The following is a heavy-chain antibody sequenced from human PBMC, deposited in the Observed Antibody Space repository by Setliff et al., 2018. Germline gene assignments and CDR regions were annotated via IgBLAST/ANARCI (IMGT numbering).Heavy chain of an antibody. CDR2: IYQSGTT. D-gene: IGHD3-3*01. Sequence: PSETLSLTCAVSGYSISSGYHWAWIRQLPGKGLEWIGTIYQSGTTNYNPSLKSRVTISADTSKNQFSLKLTSVTAADTAVYYCARMSGFLYMDVWGKGTTVTVSS. J-gene: IGHJ6*03. CDR1: GYSISSGYH. CDR3: ARMSGFLYMDV. V-gene: IGHV4-38-2*01.